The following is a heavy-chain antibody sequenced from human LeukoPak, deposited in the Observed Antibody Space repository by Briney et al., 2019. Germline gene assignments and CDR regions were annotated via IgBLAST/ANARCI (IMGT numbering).Heavy chain of an antibody. V-gene: IGHV4-30-2*01. J-gene: IGHJ6*03. CDR1: GGSISSGGYY. CDR2: IYHSGST. Sequence: SETLSLTCTVSGGSISSGGYYWSWMRQPPGKGLEWIGYIYHSGSTYYNPSLKSRVTISVDRSKNQFSLKLSSVTAADTAVYYCARVGSSSSWEGYYYMDVWGKGTTVTGSS. CDR3: ARVGSSSSWEGYYYMDV. D-gene: IGHD6-13*01.